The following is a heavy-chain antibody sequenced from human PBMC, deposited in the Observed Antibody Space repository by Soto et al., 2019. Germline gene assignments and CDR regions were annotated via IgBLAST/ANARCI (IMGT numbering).Heavy chain of an antibody. Sequence: SVTVSGKAAGGAFSTYAISWVLQSAVQWLEWMGGIIPIFGTANYAQKFQGRVTITADESTSTAYMELSSLRSEDTAVYYCARGSVEMATIRKVWGMDVWGQGTTVTVSS. CDR1: GGAFSTYA. CDR3: ARGSVEMATIRKVWGMDV. V-gene: IGHV1-69*13. D-gene: IGHD5-12*01. J-gene: IGHJ6*02. CDR2: IIPIFGTA.